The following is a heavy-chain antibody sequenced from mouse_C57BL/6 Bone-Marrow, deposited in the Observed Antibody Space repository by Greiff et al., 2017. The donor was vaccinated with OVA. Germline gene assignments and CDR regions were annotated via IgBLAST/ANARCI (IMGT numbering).Heavy chain of an antibody. J-gene: IGHJ1*03. CDR1: GFNITNTY. Sequence: EVQLQQSLAELVRPGASVKLSCTASGFNITNTYMHWVKQRPEQGLEWIGRIDPANGNTKYAPKFQGKATITADTSSNTAYLQLSSLTSEDTAIYYCARPPTVYSNYGDWYFDVWGTGTTVTVSS. CDR3: ARPPTVYSNYGDWYFDV. V-gene: IGHV14-3*01. D-gene: IGHD2-5*01. CDR2: IDPANGNT.